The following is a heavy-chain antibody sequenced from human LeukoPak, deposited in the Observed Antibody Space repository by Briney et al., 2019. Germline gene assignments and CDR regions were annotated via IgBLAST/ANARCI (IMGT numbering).Heavy chain of an antibody. CDR1: SGSISSYF. CDR2: INTSGIN. CDR3: ARDAHYYDSNDYYPPYYFDS. V-gene: IGHV4-4*07. J-gene: IGHJ4*02. D-gene: IGHD3-22*01. Sequence: PSETLSLTCTVSSGSISSYFWSWIRQAAGKGLEWVGRINTSGINNYNPSLKSRVTMSVDTSKNQISLKVTSVTAADTAVYYCARDAHYYDSNDYYPPYYFDSWGQGTLVTVSS.